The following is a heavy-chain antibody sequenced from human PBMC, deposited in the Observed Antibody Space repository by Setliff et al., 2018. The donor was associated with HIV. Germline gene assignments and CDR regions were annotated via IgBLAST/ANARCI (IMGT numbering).Heavy chain of an antibody. D-gene: IGHD7-27*01. J-gene: IGHJ3*01. CDR2: IRYDGTNE. Sequence: PGGSLRLSCAASGFSFGSYGLHWVRQAPGKGLEWLTFIRYDGTNEYYADSVKGRFSISRDNSKNTVNLQMSSLIGEDTAVVYCARGKNWGREAFDFWGQGSMVTVSS. CDR1: GFSFGSYG. V-gene: IGHV3-30*02. CDR3: ARGKNWGREAFDF.